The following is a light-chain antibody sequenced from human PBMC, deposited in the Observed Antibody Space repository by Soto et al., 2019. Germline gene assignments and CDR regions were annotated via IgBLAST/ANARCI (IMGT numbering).Light chain of an antibody. CDR2: DAS. CDR1: QSISSW. Sequence: DIQMTQSPSTLSASVGDRVTITCRASQSISSWLAWYQQKPGNAPTLLIYDASSLESGVPSRFSGSGSGTDFTLTISSLQPDDFAPYYCQQYNSYPLTFGGGTKVEIK. J-gene: IGKJ4*01. V-gene: IGKV1-5*01. CDR3: QQYNSYPLT.